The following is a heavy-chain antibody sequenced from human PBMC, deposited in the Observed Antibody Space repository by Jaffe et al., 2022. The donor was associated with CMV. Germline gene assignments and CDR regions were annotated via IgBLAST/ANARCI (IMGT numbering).Heavy chain of an antibody. CDR1: GFTFSSYS. CDR3: ASLHDFWSGYYTPLYAFDI. V-gene: IGHV3-21*01. Sequence: EVQLVESGGGLVKPGGSLRLSCAASGFTFSSYSMNWVRQAPGKGLEWVSSISSSSSYIYYADSVKGRFTISRDNAKNSLYLQMNSLRAEDTAVYYCASLHDFWSGYYTPLYAFDIWGQGTMVTVSS. J-gene: IGHJ3*02. D-gene: IGHD3-3*01. CDR2: ISSSSSYI.